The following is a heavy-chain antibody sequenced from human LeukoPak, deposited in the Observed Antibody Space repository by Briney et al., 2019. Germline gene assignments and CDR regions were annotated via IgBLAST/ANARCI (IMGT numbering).Heavy chain of an antibody. CDR1: GDSLSGSKYF. CDR3: ARRGITYSTSFFDK. Sequence: SETLSLTCTVSGDSLSGSKYFWGWIRQPPGKGLEWIVNIFYSGSAYYNPSLKGRFTVSVDTPNNQFSLKVTSVTAADTALYFCARRGITYSTSFFDKWGQGIMVTVSS. CDR2: IFYSGSA. J-gene: IGHJ4*02. V-gene: IGHV4-39*01. D-gene: IGHD6-13*01.